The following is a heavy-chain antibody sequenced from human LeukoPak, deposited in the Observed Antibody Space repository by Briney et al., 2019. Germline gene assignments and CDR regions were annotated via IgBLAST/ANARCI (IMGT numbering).Heavy chain of an antibody. CDR2: ISYDGSNK. V-gene: IGHV3-30*04. CDR3: ARDLQNDIVVVIPYGRGRISYAFDI. D-gene: IGHD3-22*01. CDR1: GFTFSSYA. J-gene: IGHJ3*02. Sequence: PGGSLRLSCAASGFTFSSYAMHWVRQAPGKGLEWVAVISYDGSNKYYADSVKGRFTISRDNSKNTLYLQMNSLRAEDTAVYYCARDLQNDIVVVIPYGRGRISYAFDIWGQGTMVTVSS.